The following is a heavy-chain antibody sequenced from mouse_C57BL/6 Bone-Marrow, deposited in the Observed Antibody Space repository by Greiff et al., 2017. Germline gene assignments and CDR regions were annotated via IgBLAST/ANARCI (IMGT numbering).Heavy chain of an antibody. D-gene: IGHD2-5*01. V-gene: IGHV1-18*01. CDR2: INPNNGGT. CDR3: AREEDYSNWYFDV. Sequence: EVQLQQSGPELVKPGASVKIPCKASGYTFTDYNMDWVKQSHGKSLEWIGDINPNNGGTIYNQKFKGKATLTVDKSSSTAYMELRSLTSEDTAVYYCAREEDYSNWYFDVWGTGTTVTVSS. J-gene: IGHJ1*03. CDR1: GYTFTDYN.